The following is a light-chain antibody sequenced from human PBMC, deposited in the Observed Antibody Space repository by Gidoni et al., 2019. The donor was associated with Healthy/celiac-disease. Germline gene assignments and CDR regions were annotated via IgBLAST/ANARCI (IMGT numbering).Light chain of an antibody. J-gene: IGKJ4*01. Sequence: DIQMTQSPSSLSASVGDRVTITRRASQGISNYLAWYQQKPGKVPKLLIYAASTLQSGVPSRFSGSGSGTDFTLTISGLQPEDVATYYCQKYNSALTFGGGTKVEIK. CDR1: QGISNY. CDR3: QKYNSALT. V-gene: IGKV1-27*01. CDR2: AAS.